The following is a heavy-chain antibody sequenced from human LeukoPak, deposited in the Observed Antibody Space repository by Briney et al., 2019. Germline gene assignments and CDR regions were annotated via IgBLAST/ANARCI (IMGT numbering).Heavy chain of an antibody. CDR1: GGSISSGGYS. V-gene: IGHV4-30-2*01. CDR3: ARAARSSWLDY. Sequence: SETLSLTCAVSGGSISSGGYSWSWIRQPPGKGLEWIGCIYHSGSTYYNPSLKSRVTISVDRSKNQFSLKLSSVTAADTAVYYCARAARSSWLDYWGQGTLVTVSS. D-gene: IGHD6-13*01. J-gene: IGHJ4*02. CDR2: IYHSGST.